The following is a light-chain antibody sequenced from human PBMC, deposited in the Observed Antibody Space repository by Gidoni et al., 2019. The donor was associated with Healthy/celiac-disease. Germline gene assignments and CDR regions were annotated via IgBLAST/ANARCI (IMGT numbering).Light chain of an antibody. J-gene: IGKJ2*01. Sequence: DIQMTQSPSSLSASVGDRVTITCQASQDISNYLNRYQQKPGKAPKLLIYDASNLETGVPSRFSGSGSGTEFTFTISSLQPEDIATYYCQQYDNICTFGQGTKLEIK. CDR3: QQYDNICT. V-gene: IGKV1-33*01. CDR1: QDISNY. CDR2: DAS.